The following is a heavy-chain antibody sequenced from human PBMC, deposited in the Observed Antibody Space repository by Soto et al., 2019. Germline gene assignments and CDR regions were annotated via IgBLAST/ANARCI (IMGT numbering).Heavy chain of an antibody. J-gene: IGHJ4*02. Sequence: EVQPVESGGGLVQPGGSLRLSCAASGFTFSDYSVNWVRQAPGKGLEWVSYISGGGVDIYFADSVKGRFTISRDNAKNALYLPMNSMRAEDTAVYYCARDWRYALDYWGQGTLVTVSS. D-gene: IGHD5-12*01. CDR1: GFTFSDYS. V-gene: IGHV3-48*01. CDR3: ARDWRYALDY. CDR2: ISGGGVDI.